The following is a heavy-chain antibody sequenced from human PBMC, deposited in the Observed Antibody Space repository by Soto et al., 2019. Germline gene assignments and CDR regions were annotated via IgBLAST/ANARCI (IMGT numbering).Heavy chain of an antibody. D-gene: IGHD2-2*01. V-gene: IGHV3-7*03. J-gene: IGHJ4*02. CDR3: VKDGGYCSSSSCYAPRNHYFDS. CDR1: GFTFSDYW. CDR2: IKFDGSVK. Sequence: GGSLRLSCAASGFTFSDYWMSWVRQAPGKGPEWVANIKFDGSVKQYVDSVRGRFTISRDNSKNSLFLQMNSLAAADTAVYYCVKDGGYCSSSSCYAPRNHYFDSWGQGTLVTVSS.